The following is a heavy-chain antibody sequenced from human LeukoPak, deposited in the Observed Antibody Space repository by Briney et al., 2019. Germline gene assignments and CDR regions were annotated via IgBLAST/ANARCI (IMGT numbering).Heavy chain of an antibody. CDR1: GYTFTSYW. J-gene: IGHJ6*02. D-gene: IGHD5-18*01. Sequence: GESLKISCKGSGYTFTSYWISWVRQMPGKGLEWMGRIDPSDSYTNYSPSFQGHVTISADKSISTAYLQWSSLKASDTAMYYCARQEVTESYYYYGMDVWGQGTTVTVS. CDR3: ARQEVTESYYYYGMDV. V-gene: IGHV5-10-1*01. CDR2: IDPSDSYT.